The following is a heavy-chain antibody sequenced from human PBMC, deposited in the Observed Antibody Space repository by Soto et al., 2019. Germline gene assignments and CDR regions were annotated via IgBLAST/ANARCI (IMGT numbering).Heavy chain of an antibody. V-gene: IGHV6-1*01. CDR1: GVSFSSNIAA. D-gene: IGHD3-10*01. CDR3: ATGDYGMDV. J-gene: IGHJ6*02. Sequence: SQPVSRTCAISGVSFSSNIAACNCIRQSPSRGLEWLGRTYYRSKWYNDYAVSVKSRITINPDTSKNQFSLQLNSVTPEDTALHYCATGDYGMDVWAQGTTVTVSS. CDR2: TYYRSKWYN.